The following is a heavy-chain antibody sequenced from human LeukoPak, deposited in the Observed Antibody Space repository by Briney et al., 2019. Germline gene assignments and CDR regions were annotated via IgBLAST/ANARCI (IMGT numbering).Heavy chain of an antibody. D-gene: IGHD6-19*01. CDR3: ARPLQYSSGWYV. V-gene: IGHV4-39*01. Sequence: PSETLSLTCTVSGGSISSSSYYWGWIRQPPGKGLEWIGSIYYSGSTYYNPSLKSRVTISVDTSKNQFSLKLSSVTAADTAVYYCARPLQYSSGWYVWGQGTLVTVSS. CDR2: IYYSGST. CDR1: GGSISSSSYY. J-gene: IGHJ4*02.